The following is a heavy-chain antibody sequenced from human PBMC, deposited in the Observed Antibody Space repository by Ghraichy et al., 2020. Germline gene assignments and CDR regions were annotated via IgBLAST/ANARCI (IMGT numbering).Heavy chain of an antibody. CDR2: ISSSSSTI. Sequence: LSLTCAASGFTFSSYSMNWVRQAPGKGLEWVSYISSSSSTIYYADSVKGRFTISRDNAKHSLYLQMNSLRDEDTAVYYCARDTPYYDSSGYEQVYYFDYWGQGTLVTVSS. CDR1: GFTFSSYS. D-gene: IGHD3-22*01. V-gene: IGHV3-48*02. CDR3: ARDTPYYDSSGYEQVYYFDY. J-gene: IGHJ4*02.